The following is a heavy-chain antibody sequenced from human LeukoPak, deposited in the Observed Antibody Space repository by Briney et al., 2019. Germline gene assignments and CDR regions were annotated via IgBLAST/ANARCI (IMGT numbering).Heavy chain of an antibody. CDR1: GYSLTELS. CDR3: ATFGLLS. CDR2: FDPEDGET. V-gene: IGHV1-24*01. D-gene: IGHD1-26*01. J-gene: IGHJ4*02. Sequence: ASVTVSCKVSGYSLTELSMNWVRQAPGKGLEWMGGFDPEDGETIYAQKFQGRVTMTEDTSTDTAYMELSSLRSEDTAVYYCATFGLLSWGQGTLVTVSS.